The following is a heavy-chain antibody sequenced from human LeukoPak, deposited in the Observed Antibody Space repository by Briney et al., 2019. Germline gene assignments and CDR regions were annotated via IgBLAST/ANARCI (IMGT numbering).Heavy chain of an antibody. J-gene: IGHJ5*02. D-gene: IGHD2-2*01. CDR1: GDSVSSNCVT. V-gene: IGHV6-1*01. CDR3: ARRLTQYDCFDP. Sequence: SQTLSLTCAISGDSVSSNCVTWNWIRQSPSRGLEWLGRTHYRSTWYNDYAVSVRGRITVNPDTSKNQFSLHLNSVTPADTAVYYCARRLTQYDCFDPWGQGILVTVSS. CDR2: THYRSTWYN.